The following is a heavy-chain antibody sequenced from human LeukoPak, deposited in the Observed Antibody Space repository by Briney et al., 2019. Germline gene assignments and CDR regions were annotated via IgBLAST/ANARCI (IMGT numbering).Heavy chain of an antibody. D-gene: IGHD3-10*01. J-gene: IGHJ4*02. CDR2: INHSGST. CDR1: GGAISSYY. Sequence: SETLSLTCTVSGGAISSYYWSWIRQPPGKGLEWIGEINHSGSTNYNPSLKSRVTISVDTSKNQFSLKLSSVTAADTAVYYCARTYGSIDYWGQGTLVTVSS. V-gene: IGHV4-34*01. CDR3: ARTYGSIDY.